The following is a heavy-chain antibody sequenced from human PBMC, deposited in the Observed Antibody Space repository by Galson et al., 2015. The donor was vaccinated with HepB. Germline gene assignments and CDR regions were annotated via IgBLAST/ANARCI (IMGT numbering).Heavy chain of an antibody. CDR3: ARGGTFLHYYGSGSYLIDAFDI. CDR2: IYYSGST. CDR1: GGSISSYY. D-gene: IGHD3-10*01. V-gene: IGHV4-59*01. J-gene: IGHJ3*02. Sequence: ETLSLTCTVSGGSISSYYWGWIRQPPGKGLEWIGYIYYSGSTNYNPSLKSRVTISVDTSKNQFSLKLSSVTAADTAVYYCARGGTFLHYYGSGSYLIDAFDIWGQGTMVTVSS.